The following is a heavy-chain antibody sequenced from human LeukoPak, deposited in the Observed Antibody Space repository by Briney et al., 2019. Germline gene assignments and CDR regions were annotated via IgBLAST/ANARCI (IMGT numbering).Heavy chain of an antibody. CDR1: GFTFSSYG. D-gene: IGHD1-26*01. Sequence: GRSLRLSCAASGFTFSSYGMHWVRQAPGKGLEWVSAITSSGDTTYYADSVRGRFTISRDNSKNTLYLQMNTLRAEDRAVYYCAKENPVGGTNYFDYWGQGTLVTVSS. CDR2: ITSSGDTT. CDR3: AKENPVGGTNYFDY. V-gene: IGHV3-23*01. J-gene: IGHJ4*02.